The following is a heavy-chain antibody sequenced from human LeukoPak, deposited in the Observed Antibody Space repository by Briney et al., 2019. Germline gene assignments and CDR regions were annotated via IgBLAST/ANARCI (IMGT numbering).Heavy chain of an antibody. V-gene: IGHV3-33*01. CDR3: ARGLTMYGMDV. CDR1: GFTFNSYG. D-gene: IGHD1-14*01. J-gene: IGHJ6*02. Sequence: GRSLRLSCAASGFTFNSYGMHWVRQAPGKGLEWVAVIWYDGGNKYYADSVKGRFTISRDNSKNTLYLQMNSLRAEDTAVYYCARGLTMYGMDVWGQGTTVTVSS. CDR2: IWYDGGNK.